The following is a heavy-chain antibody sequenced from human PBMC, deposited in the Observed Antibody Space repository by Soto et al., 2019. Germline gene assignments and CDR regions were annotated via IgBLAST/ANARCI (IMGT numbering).Heavy chain of an antibody. D-gene: IGHD4-17*01. CDR3: ATHLGDYGDYLYYHYAMDV. Sequence: GGSLRLSCVASGFDFDSYTIHWVRQAPGKGLEWVTFMSSRGIYIFYADSVKGRFTITRDNAESMLDLQMNSLRAEDTAVYYCATHLGDYGDYLYYHYAMDVWGQGTTVTVSS. J-gene: IGHJ6*01. CDR1: GFDFDSYT. V-gene: IGHV3-21*05. CDR2: MSSRGIYI.